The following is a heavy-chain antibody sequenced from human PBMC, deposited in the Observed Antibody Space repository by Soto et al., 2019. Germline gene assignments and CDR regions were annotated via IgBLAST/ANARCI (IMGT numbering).Heavy chain of an antibody. CDR3: AREGLTSIAARLLSP. J-gene: IGHJ5*02. V-gene: IGHV4-34*01. CDR1: GGSFSGYY. CDR2: INHSGST. D-gene: IGHD6-6*01. Sequence: SETLSLTCAVYGGSFSGYYWSWIRQPPGKGLEWIGEINHSGSTNYNPSLKSRVTISVDTSKNQFSLKLSSVTAADTAVYYCAREGLTSIAARLLSPWGQGTLVTVS.